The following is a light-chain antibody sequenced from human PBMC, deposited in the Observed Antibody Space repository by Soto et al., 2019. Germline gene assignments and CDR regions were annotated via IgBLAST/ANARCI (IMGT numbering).Light chain of an antibody. CDR2: SAS. J-gene: IGKJ4*01. V-gene: IGKV1-9*01. CDR1: QGMSTY. Sequence: DIQLTQSPSFLSASVGDTVTITCRASQGMSTYLAWYQQKPGKVPKLLIRSASTLQSGVPPRFSGGGSGTEFTLTIRTLQPDDSGIYYCQQLNGYQLAFGGGTKVDIK. CDR3: QQLNGYQLA.